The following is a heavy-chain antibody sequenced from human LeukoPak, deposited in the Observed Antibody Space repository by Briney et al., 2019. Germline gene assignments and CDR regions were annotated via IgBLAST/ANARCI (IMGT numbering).Heavy chain of an antibody. CDR1: GITLSNYG. V-gene: IGHV3-23*01. CDR2: ISDSGGST. CDR3: AKRGVVIRVILVGFHKEAYYFDS. D-gene: IGHD3-22*01. J-gene: IGHJ4*02. Sequence: GGSLRLSCAVSGITLSNYGMSWVRQAPGKGLEWVAGISDSGGSTNYADSVKGRFTTSRDNPKNTLYLQMNSLRAEDTAVYFCAKRGVVIRVILVGFHKEAYYFDSWGQGALVTVSS.